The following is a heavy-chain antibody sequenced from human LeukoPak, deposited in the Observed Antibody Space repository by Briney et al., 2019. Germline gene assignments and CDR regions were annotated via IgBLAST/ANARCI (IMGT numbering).Heavy chain of an antibody. CDR1: GFTFSSYW. J-gene: IGHJ4*02. D-gene: IGHD5-18*01. CDR3: AKGWGYSYGSPFDY. Sequence: GGSLRLSCAASGFTFSSYWMSWVRQAPGKGLEWVSAISGSGGSTYYADSVKGRFTISRDNSKNTLYLQMNSLRAEDTAVYYCAKGWGYSYGSPFDYWGQGTLVTVSS. CDR2: ISGSGGST. V-gene: IGHV3-23*01.